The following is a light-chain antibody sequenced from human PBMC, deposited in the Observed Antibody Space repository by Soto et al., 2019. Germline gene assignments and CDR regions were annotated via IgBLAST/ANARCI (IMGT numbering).Light chain of an antibody. CDR3: SSYLSRSTPYA. V-gene: IGLV2-14*03. CDR2: DVS. Sequence: SVLTQPASVYGFPGRSITISRNRTSSDIGGYNFVSWYQHHPGKAPRLLIFDVSDRPSGVSDRFSGSKSGNTASLTISGLQAEDEADYYCSSYLSRSTPYAFGPGTKVTVL. J-gene: IGLJ1*01. CDR1: SSDIGGYNF.